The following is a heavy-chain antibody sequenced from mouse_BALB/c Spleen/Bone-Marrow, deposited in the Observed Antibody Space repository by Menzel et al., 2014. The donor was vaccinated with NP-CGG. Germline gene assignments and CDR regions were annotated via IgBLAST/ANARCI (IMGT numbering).Heavy chain of an antibody. CDR1: GFNIKDTY. Sequence: VQLKQSGAELVKPGASVKLSCTASGFNIKDTYMHWVKQRPEQGLEWIGRIDPANGNTKYDPKFQGKATITADTSPNTAYLQLSSLTSEDTAVYYCATYYYGYYFDYWGQGTTLTVSS. CDR3: ATYYYGYYFDY. CDR2: IDPANGNT. J-gene: IGHJ2*01. V-gene: IGHV14-3*02. D-gene: IGHD1-2*01.